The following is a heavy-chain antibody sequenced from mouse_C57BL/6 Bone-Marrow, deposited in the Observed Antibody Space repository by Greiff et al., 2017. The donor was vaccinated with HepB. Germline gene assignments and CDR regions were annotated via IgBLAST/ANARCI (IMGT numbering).Heavy chain of an antibody. V-gene: IGHV5-16*01. J-gene: IGHJ4*01. CDR1: GFTFSDYY. CDR2: INYDGSST. Sequence: EVMLVESEGGLVQPGSSMKLSCTASGFTFSDYYMAWVRQVPEKGLEWVANINYDGSSTYYLDSLKSRFIISRDNAKNILYLQMSSLKSEDTATYYCARASYYAMDYWGQGTSVTVSA. CDR3: ARASYYAMDY.